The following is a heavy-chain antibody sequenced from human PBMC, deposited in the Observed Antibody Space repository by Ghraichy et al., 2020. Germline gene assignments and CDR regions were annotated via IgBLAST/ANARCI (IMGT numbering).Heavy chain of an antibody. V-gene: IGHV3-23*01. Sequence: GGSLRLSCAASGFTFRVYAMTWVRQAPGKGLEWVSSIDSGGATTHYADSVRGRFTISRDNSKNTLYLQLNSLGAEDTAIYYCAKGGVGATRRDFDYWGQGTLVTVS. D-gene: IGHD1-26*01. CDR1: GFTFRVYA. J-gene: IGHJ4*02. CDR3: AKGGVGATRRDFDY. CDR2: IDSGGATT.